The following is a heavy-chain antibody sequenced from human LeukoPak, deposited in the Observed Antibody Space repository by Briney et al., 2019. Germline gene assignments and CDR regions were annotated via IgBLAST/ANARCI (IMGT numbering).Heavy chain of an antibody. J-gene: IGHJ4*02. D-gene: IGHD4-11*01. Sequence: PSDTLSLTCTVSGGSISRNNYHWCWIRQSPGKGLEWIGSIYYSGSTYYNPSLKSRVTISVDTSKNRFSLKLNSVTAADTAVYYCARRGYSSYFDYWGQGTLVTVSS. CDR2: IYYSGST. CDR1: GGSISRNNYH. V-gene: IGHV4-39*01. CDR3: ARRGYSSYFDY.